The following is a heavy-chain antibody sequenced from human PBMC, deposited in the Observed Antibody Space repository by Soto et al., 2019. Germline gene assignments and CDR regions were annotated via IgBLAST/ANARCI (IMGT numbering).Heavy chain of an antibody. V-gene: IGHV1-46*01. J-gene: IGHJ4*02. D-gene: IGHD6-19*01. Sequence: QVQLEQSGAEVKKPGASMKVSCQASGYTFTSYYIHWVRQAPGQGLEWMGVSHVGPDTTMYAQKFQGRVTMTRDTSTSTVYMELSSLISEDTAVYFCARESSGTYYFDYWVQGTLVTVSS. CDR1: GYTFTSYY. CDR3: ARESSGTYYFDY. CDR2: SHVGPDTT.